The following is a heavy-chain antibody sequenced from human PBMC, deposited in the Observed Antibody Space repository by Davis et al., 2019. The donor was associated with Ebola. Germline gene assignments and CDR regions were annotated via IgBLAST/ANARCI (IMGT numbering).Heavy chain of an antibody. Sequence: GESLKISCAASGFTFSSYGMHWVRQAPGKGLEWVAVISYDGSNKYYADSVKGRFTISRDNSKNTLYLQMNSLRAEDTAVYYCARYIPQVVITQADAFDIWGQGTMVTVSS. D-gene: IGHD3-22*01. CDR1: GFTFSSYG. J-gene: IGHJ3*02. CDR2: ISYDGSNK. CDR3: ARYIPQVVITQADAFDI. V-gene: IGHV3-30*03.